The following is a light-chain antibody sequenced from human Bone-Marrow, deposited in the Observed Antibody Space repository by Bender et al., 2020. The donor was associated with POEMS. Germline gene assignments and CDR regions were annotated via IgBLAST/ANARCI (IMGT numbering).Light chain of an antibody. CDR2: DVR. CDR1: SNDVGDYNY. J-gene: IGLJ3*02. CDR3: QSYDNSLGGWV. V-gene: IGLV2-14*03. Sequence: QSVLTQPASVSGPPGQSITISCIGTSNDVGDYNYVSWYQQHPGKAPKLIIYDVRSRPLGISYRFSGSKSGTSASLAITGLQAEDEGDYYCQSYDNSLGGWVFGGGTKLTVL.